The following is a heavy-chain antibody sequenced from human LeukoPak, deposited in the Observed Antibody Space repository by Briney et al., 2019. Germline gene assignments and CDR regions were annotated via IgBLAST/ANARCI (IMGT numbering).Heavy chain of an antibody. V-gene: IGHV3-23*01. CDR2: ISGSGSTT. Sequence: PGGSLRLSCAASGFTFRSHAMTWVRQAPGKGLEWVSAISGSGSTTYYADSVKGRFTISRDKSKNTLYLQMNSLRAEDTAIYYCAKGRHYYGSGSYLDSWGQGTLVTVSS. CDR3: AKGRHYYGSGSYLDS. J-gene: IGHJ4*02. D-gene: IGHD3-10*01. CDR1: GFTFRSHA.